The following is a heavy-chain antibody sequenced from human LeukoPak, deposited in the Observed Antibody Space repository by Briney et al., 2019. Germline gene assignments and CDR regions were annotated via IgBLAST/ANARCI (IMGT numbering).Heavy chain of an antibody. J-gene: IGHJ4*02. V-gene: IGHV3-7*01. CDR3: ARDVNGDGDY. D-gene: IGHD4-17*01. CDR2: INQDGREK. Sequence: PGGSLRLSCGASGFTFSRFWMTWVRQAPGKGLEWVANINQDGREKNYVDSVKGRFTISRDNTENSLYLQMNSLRAEDTAVYYCARDVNGDGDYWGQGTLVTVSS. CDR1: GFTFSRFW.